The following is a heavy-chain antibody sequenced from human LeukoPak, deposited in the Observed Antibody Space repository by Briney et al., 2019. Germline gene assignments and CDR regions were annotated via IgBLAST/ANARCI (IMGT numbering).Heavy chain of an antibody. CDR2: IPYDGSNK. Sequence: GGSLRLSCAASGFTFSSYGMHWVRQAPGKGLEWVAVIPYDGSNKYYADSVKGRSTISRDNSKNTLYLQMNSLRAEDTAVYYCAKDLVSSGLDYWGQGTLVTVSS. V-gene: IGHV3-30*18. J-gene: IGHJ4*02. CDR3: AKDLVSSGLDY. D-gene: IGHD6-19*01. CDR1: GFTFSSYG.